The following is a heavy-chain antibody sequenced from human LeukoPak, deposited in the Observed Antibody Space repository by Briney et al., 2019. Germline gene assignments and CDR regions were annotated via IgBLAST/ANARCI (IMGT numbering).Heavy chain of an antibody. V-gene: IGHV5-10-1*01. CDR2: IDPSDSYT. Sequence: GESLKISCKGSGYSFTSYWISWVRQMPGKGLEWMGRIDPSDSYTNYSPSFQGHVTISAVKSISTAYLQWSSLKASDTAMYYCARYTTGDFDYWGQGTLVTVSS. CDR1: GYSFTSYW. J-gene: IGHJ4*02. D-gene: IGHD1-1*01. CDR3: ARYTTGDFDY.